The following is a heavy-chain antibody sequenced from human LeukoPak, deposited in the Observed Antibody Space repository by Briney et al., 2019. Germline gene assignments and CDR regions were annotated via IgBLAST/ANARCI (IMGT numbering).Heavy chain of an antibody. CDR3: AREIDFDWLLSYYFDY. Sequence: PGGPLRLSCAASGFTFSSYSMNWVRQAPGKGLEWVSSISSSSSYIYYADSVKGRFTISRDNAKNSLYLQMNSLRAEDTAVYYCAREIDFDWLLSYYFDYWGQGTLVTVSS. CDR2: ISSSSSYI. V-gene: IGHV3-21*01. J-gene: IGHJ4*02. CDR1: GFTFSSYS. D-gene: IGHD3-9*01.